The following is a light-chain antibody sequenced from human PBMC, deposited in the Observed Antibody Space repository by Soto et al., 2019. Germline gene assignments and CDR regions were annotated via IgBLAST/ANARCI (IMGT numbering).Light chain of an antibody. V-gene: IGKV3-11*01. CDR2: LAS. CDR3: HQRQSWTRT. J-gene: IGKJ1*01. CDR1: QAVNTR. Sequence: EIVLTQSPATLSSFPGDRVTLSCRASQAVNTRLAWYQHKPGQAPRLLIYLASNRAAGVPARFSGSGSGTDFTLTISNVEPEDFAVYDCHQRQSWTRTFGQGTKVDIK.